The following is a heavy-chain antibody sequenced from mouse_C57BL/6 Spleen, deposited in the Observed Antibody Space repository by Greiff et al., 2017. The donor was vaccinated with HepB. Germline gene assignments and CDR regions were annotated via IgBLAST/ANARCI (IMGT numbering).Heavy chain of an antibody. Sequence: EVTLVESGGGLVKPGGSLKLSCAASGFTFSSYAMSWVRQTPEKRLEWVATISDGGSYTYYPDNVKGRFTISRDNAKNNLYLQMSHLKSEDTAMYYCARNWALYAMDYWGQRTSVTVSS. V-gene: IGHV5-4*03. CDR3: ARNWALYAMDY. J-gene: IGHJ4*01. D-gene: IGHD4-1*01. CDR1: GFTFSSYA. CDR2: ISDGGSYT.